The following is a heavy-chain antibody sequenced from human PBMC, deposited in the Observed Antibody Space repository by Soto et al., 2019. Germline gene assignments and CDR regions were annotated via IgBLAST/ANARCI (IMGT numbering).Heavy chain of an antibody. Sequence: EVQLLESGGGLVQPGGSLRLSCAASGFAFSSYAMTWVRQAPGSGLEWVSGISSSGGTTYYADSVKGRFIISRDNSKNTLYLQMHSLRAEDTAIYACAKDREYGGSSWYYFDFWGHGTLVTVSS. D-gene: IGHD6-13*01. V-gene: IGHV3-23*01. J-gene: IGHJ4*01. CDR1: GFAFSSYA. CDR2: ISSSGGTT. CDR3: AKDREYGGSSWYYFDF.